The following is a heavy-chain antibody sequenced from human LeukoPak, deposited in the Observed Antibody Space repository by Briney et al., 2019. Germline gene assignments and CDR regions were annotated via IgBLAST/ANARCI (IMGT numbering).Heavy chain of an antibody. CDR1: GFSISSGHY. CDR2: VYQSGTT. D-gene: IGHD5-18*01. V-gene: IGHV4-38-2*02. CDR3: ARIFIRNGYSSYFDC. Sequence: SAPLSLTCTVSGFSISSGHYWGWVRQPPGAGLEWIGSVYQSGTTYYNPSLKSRVTTSVDMSKNQFSLRLRPVTAADTAVYYCARIFIRNGYSSYFDCWGQGTLVTVSS. J-gene: IGHJ4*02.